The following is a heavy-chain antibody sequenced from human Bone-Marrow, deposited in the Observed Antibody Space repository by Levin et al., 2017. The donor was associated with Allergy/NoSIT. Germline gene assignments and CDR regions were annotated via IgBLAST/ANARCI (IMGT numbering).Heavy chain of an antibody. CDR3: ARTIEVSTIVGILTPKNWFDA. Sequence: SETLSLTCTVSGGSISSGTHYWGWILQPPGTGLEWIVTISDSGNTYHNPSLTSRFTISVDTSRTQVSLTLTSVTAADTAVYYCARTIEVSTIVGILTPKNWFDAWGQGTLVTVSS. CDR2: ISDSGNT. CDR1: GGSISSGTHY. D-gene: IGHD3-3*01. J-gene: IGHJ5*02. V-gene: IGHV4-39*07.